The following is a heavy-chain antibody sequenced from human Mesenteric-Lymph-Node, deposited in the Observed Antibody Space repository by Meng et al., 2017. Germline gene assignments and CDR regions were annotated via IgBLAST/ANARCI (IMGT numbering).Heavy chain of an antibody. D-gene: IGHD4-17*01. CDR2: INPNSGST. Sequence: ASVKVSCKASGGTFSSYAISWVRQAPGQGLDWMGWINPNSGSTNSPQKFQGRVTLTRDTSISTAYMELNRLTSDDTAVYFCTRAFMTTVTPGDYWGQGTLVTVSS. CDR3: TRAFMTTVTPGDY. J-gene: IGHJ4*02. V-gene: IGHV1-2*02. CDR1: GGTFSSYA.